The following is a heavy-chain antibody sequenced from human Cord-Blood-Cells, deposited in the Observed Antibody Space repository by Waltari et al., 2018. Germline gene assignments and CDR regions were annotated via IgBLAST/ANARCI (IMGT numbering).Heavy chain of an antibody. D-gene: IGHD3-10*01. J-gene: IGHJ4*02. V-gene: IGHV1-69*01. CDR1: GGTFSSYA. CDR2: ISPIFGTA. CDR3: ARGEGGRGYYGSGSYYNFDY. Sequence: QVQLVQSGAEVKKPGSSVKVSCKASGGTFSSYAISWVRQPPGQGLEWMGGISPIFGTANYAQKFQGRVTITADESTSTAYMELSSLRSEDTAVYYWARGEGGRGYYGSGSYYNFDYWGQGTLVTVSS.